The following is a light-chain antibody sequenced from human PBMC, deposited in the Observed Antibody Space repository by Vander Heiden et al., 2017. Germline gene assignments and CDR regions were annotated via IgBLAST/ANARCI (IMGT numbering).Light chain of an antibody. V-gene: IGLV4-69*01. Sequence: VVTQSPSASASLGASVTLTCTLSSEHSDDPVAWHQQRPDKGPRLLMRIYSNGEDYKGDGIPDRFSGSSSGAERYLTISSLQSEDEADYYCQTWGTGIQVFGGGTKLTVL. J-gene: IGLJ2*01. CDR3: QTWGTGIQV. CDR1: SEHSDDP. CDR2: IYSNGED.